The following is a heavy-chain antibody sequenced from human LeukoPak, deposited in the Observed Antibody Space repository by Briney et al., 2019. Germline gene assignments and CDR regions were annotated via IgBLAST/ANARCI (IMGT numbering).Heavy chain of an antibody. CDR2: INPSSGAT. CDR1: GYTFTDYY. CDR3: ARVKRLLPEYEY. V-gene: IGHV1-2*02. D-gene: IGHD2-15*01. J-gene: IGHJ4*02. Sequence: ASVKVSCKASGYTFTDYYMHWVRQAPGQGLEWMGWINPSSGATYYAQNFQGRVTMTRDTSINTAYMELNILKSDDTAVYYCARVKRLLPEYEYWGQGTLVTVSS.